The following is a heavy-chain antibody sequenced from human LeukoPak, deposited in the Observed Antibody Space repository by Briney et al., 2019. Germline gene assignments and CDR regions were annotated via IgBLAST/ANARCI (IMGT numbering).Heavy chain of an antibody. V-gene: IGHV5-51*01. J-gene: IGHJ6*02. CDR2: IYPGDSDT. CDR1: PYYFINFW. Sequence: GESLKISCKDSPYYFINFWIGWVRQLPGRGLEWMGIIYPGDSDTRYSPSFQGQVTISADKSISTAYLQWSSLKASDTAMYYCARFSGASGVYGMDVWGQGTTVTVSS. D-gene: IGHD3-10*01. CDR3: ARFSGASGVYGMDV.